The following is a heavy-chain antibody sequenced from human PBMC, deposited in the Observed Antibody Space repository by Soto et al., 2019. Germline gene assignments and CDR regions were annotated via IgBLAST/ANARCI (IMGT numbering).Heavy chain of an antibody. J-gene: IGHJ4*02. CDR2: INYSGST. D-gene: IGHD3-22*01. V-gene: IGHV4-59*11. CDR3: ARGGGSSGV. Sequence: PSETLSLTCTVSGGSISSHYWSWIRQPPGKRLEWIGNINYSGSTNYNPSLKSRVTISVDTSKNQLSLRLSSVTAADTAMYYCARGGGSSGVWGQGTLVTVPQ. CDR1: GGSISSHY.